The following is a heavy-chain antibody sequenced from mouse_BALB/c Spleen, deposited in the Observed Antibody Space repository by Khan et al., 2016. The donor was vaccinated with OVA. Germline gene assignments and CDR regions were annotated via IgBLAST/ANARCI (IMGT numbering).Heavy chain of an antibody. V-gene: IGHV1S56*01. CDR2: IYPGNVNT. Sequence: QIQLVQSGPELVKPRASVRISCKASGYTFTNYYVHWVKQRPGQGLEWIGWIYPGNVNTNYNEKFKGKATLTADKSSSTAYMQLSSLTSEDSAVYFCAREGYYGNYRAWFAYWGQGTLVTVSA. CDR1: GYTFTNYY. D-gene: IGHD2-1*01. J-gene: IGHJ3*01. CDR3: AREGYYGNYRAWFAY.